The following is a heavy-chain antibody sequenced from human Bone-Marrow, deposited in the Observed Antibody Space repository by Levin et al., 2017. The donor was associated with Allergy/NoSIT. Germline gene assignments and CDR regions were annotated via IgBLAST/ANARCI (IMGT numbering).Heavy chain of an antibody. CDR2: MNPNSGNT. D-gene: IGHD6-6*01. Sequence: VASVKVSCKASGYTFTSYDINWVRQATGQGLEWMGWMNPNSGNTGYAQKFQGRVTMTRNTSISTAYMELSSLRSEDTAVYYCARPSARRGLVNYWGQGTLVTVSS. CDR3: ARPSARRGLVNY. V-gene: IGHV1-8*01. CDR1: GYTFTSYD. J-gene: IGHJ4*02.